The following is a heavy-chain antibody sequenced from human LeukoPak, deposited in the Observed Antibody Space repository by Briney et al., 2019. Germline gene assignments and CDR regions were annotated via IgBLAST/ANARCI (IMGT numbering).Heavy chain of an antibody. J-gene: IGHJ3*02. CDR2: IYYSGST. Sequence: SETLSLTCTVSGGSISSYYWSWIRQPPGKGLEWIGYIYYSGSTNYNPSPKSRVTISVDTSKNQFSLKLSSVTAADTAVYYCAGGTSRTAFDIWGQGTMVTVSS. D-gene: IGHD1-14*01. V-gene: IGHV4-59*01. CDR1: GGSISSYY. CDR3: AGGTSRTAFDI.